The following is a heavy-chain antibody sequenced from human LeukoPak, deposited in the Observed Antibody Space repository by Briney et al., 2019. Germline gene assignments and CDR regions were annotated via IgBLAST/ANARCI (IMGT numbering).Heavy chain of an antibody. J-gene: IGHJ4*02. CDR1: GNTFSSYG. CDR3: AKDAPCTNGVRALSG. V-gene: IGHV3-30*02. CDR2: IRFDGGNK. D-gene: IGHD2-8*01. Sequence: GGSLRLSCAASGNTFSSYGMHWVRQAPGKGLEWVAFIRFDGGNKYYADSVKSRFSVSRDNSRNTLYLQMNSLRPEDTAVYYCAKDAPCTNGVRALSGWGQGTLVTVPS.